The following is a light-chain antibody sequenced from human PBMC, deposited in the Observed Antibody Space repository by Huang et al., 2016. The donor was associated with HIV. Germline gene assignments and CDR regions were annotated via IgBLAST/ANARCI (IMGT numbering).Light chain of an antibody. J-gene: IGKJ1*01. CDR3: QQYNSYSGK. V-gene: IGKV1-5*03. CDR1: QSIGTW. CDR2: KAS. Sequence: DIQMTQSPSALSASVGDRVTITCRASQSIGTWLAWHQQKPGKPPKLLIYKASTLQGGVPSRFGGGGSGTEFTLTISSLQPDDFATYFCQQYNSYSGKFGQGTKVE.